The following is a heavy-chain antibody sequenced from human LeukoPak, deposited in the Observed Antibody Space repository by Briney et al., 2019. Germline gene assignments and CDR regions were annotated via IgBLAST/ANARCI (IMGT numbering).Heavy chain of an antibody. Sequence: PGGSLRLSCAASGFTFSSYGMHWVSQAPGKGLEWVAVISYDGSNKYYADSVKGRFTISRDNSKNTLYLQMNSLRAEDTAVYYCAKSGKYIVGATSVDYWGQGTLVTVSS. J-gene: IGHJ4*02. D-gene: IGHD1-26*01. CDR2: ISYDGSNK. V-gene: IGHV3-30*18. CDR1: GFTFSSYG. CDR3: AKSGKYIVGATSVDY.